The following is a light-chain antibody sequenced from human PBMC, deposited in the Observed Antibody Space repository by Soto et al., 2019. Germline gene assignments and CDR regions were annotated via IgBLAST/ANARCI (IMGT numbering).Light chain of an antibody. CDR3: SSYTSSSTHNYV. CDR1: SSDVGGYNY. V-gene: IGLV2-14*01. J-gene: IGLJ1*01. Sequence: QSALTQPASVSGSPGQSITISCTGTSSDVGGYNYVSWYQQHPGKAPKLMIYEVSNRPSGVSNRFSGPKSGNTASLTISGLQAEDEADYYCSSYTSSSTHNYVFGTGTKLTVL. CDR2: EVS.